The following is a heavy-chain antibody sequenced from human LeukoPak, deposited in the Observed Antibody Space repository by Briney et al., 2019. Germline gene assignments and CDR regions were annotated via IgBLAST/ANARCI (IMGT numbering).Heavy chain of an antibody. CDR3: ARRGGGAAAGSNWFDP. J-gene: IGHJ5*02. D-gene: IGHD6-13*01. CDR1: GGSISSYY. CDR2: ICYSGST. Sequence: SETLSLTCTVSGGSISSYYWSWIRQPPGKGLEWIGYICYSGSTNYNPSLKSRVTISVDTSKNQFSLKLSSVTAADTAVYYCARRGGGAAAGSNWFDPWGQGTLVTVSS. V-gene: IGHV4-59*08.